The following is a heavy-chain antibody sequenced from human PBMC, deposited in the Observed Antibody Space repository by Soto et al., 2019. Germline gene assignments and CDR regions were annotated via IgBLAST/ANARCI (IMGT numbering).Heavy chain of an antibody. Sequence: EVQLVESGGGLVQPGGSLRLSCAASGFTFSSYWMSWVRQAPGKGLEWVANIKQDGSEKYYVDSVKGRFTISRDSAKNPLYLQMNSLRAEDPAVYYCARGPTYYDYIWGSYGYDYWGQGTLGPVSS. CDR1: GFTFSSYW. CDR2: IKQDGSEK. V-gene: IGHV3-7*01. CDR3: ARGPTYYDYIWGSYGYDY. J-gene: IGHJ4*02. D-gene: IGHD3-16*01.